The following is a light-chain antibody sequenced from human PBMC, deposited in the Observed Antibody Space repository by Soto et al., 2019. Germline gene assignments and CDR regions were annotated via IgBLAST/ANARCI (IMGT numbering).Light chain of an antibody. CDR3: CSYAGSSTFAV. CDR2: EVS. V-gene: IGLV2-23*02. J-gene: IGLJ1*01. CDR1: SSDVGSYNL. Sequence: QSSLTQPSSVYGSPGQSITISCPGTSSDVGSYNLVSWYQQHPGKAPKLMIYEVSKRPSGVSNRFSGSKSGNTASLTISGLQAEDEADYYCCSYAGSSTFAVFGTGTKVTVL.